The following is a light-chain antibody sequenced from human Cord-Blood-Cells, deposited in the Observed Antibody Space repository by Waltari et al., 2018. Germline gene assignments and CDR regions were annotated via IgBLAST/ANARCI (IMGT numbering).Light chain of an antibody. CDR1: SSDVGGYKD. V-gene: IGLV2-14*01. CDR3: SSYTSSSTLPV. Sequence: QSALTHPASVSGSPGQSITIPCTATSSDVGGYKDVSCYQQHPGKAPKLMIYDVSNRPSGVSNRFSGSKSGNTASLTISGLQAEDEADYYCSSYTSSSTLPVFGGGTKLTVL. J-gene: IGLJ2*01. CDR2: DVS.